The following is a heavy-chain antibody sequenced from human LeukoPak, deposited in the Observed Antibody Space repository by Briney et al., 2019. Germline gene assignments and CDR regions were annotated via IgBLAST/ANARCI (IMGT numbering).Heavy chain of an antibody. Sequence: PSQTLSLTCTVSGGSISSGDYYWSWIRQPPGKGLEWIGYIYYSGSTYYNPSLKSRVTISVDTSKNQFSLKLSSVTAADTAVYYCARGKYGVVRGLLYFDYWGQGTLVTVSS. CDR3: ARGKYGVVRGLLYFDY. V-gene: IGHV4-30-4*01. J-gene: IGHJ4*02. CDR1: GGSISSGDYY. D-gene: IGHD2-15*01. CDR2: IYYSGST.